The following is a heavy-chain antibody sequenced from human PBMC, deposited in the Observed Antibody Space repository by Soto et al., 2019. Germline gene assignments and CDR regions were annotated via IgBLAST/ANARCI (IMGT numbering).Heavy chain of an antibody. J-gene: IGHJ6*02. CDR1: GYTFTSYD. Sequence: ASVKVSCKASGYTFTSYDINWVRQATGQGLEWMGWMNPSSGNTGYAQKFQGRVTMNRNTAISTAYMELSSLRSEDTAVYYCARFPTGEIVIGPDAMSPRIYGVDVWGQGSTVTVSS. V-gene: IGHV1-8*01. D-gene: IGHD2-2*01. CDR2: MNPSSGNT. CDR3: ARFPTGEIVIGPDAMSPRIYGVDV.